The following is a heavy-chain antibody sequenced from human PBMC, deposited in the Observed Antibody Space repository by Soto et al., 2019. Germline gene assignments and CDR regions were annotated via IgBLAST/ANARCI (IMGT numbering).Heavy chain of an antibody. V-gene: IGHV3-23*01. J-gene: IGHJ6*03. CDR1: GFTLSNYA. CDR2: ISGSGGTT. CDR3: ARNPARYCSGGTCFYYYYMDV. D-gene: IGHD2-15*01. Sequence: GGSLRLSCAASGFTLSNYAMTWVRQAPGKGLEWVSSISGSGGTTYIADSVKGRFTISRGNSENTLYLQMSSLGAEDTAVYYCARNPARYCSGGTCFYYYYMDVWGKVTTVTVSS.